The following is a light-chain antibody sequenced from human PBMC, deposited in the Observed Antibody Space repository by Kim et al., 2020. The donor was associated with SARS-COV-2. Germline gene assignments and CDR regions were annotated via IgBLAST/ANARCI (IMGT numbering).Light chain of an antibody. J-gene: IGLJ1*01. CDR2: EDN. V-gene: IGLV3-1*01. CDR1: KLGDKY. Sequence: SYELTQPPSVSVSPGQTASITCSGDKLGDKYACWYQQRPGQSPVLVIYEDNKRPSGIPERFSGANSGNTATLTISGTQAMDEADYYCQAWDSSNAWVFGT. CDR3: QAWDSSNAWV.